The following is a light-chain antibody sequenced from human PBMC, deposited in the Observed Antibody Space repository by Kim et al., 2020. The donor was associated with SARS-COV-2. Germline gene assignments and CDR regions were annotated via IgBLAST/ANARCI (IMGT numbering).Light chain of an antibody. CDR2: GAS. J-gene: IGKJ4*01. V-gene: IGKV3-15*01. CDR3: QQYNNWLALT. Sequence: EIVMTQAPATLSVSPGERATLSCRASQSVSSNLAWYQQKPDQAPRLLIYGASTRATGIPARFSGSGSGTEFTLTISSLQSEDFAVYYCQQYNNWLALTFGGGTKVEI. CDR1: QSVSSN.